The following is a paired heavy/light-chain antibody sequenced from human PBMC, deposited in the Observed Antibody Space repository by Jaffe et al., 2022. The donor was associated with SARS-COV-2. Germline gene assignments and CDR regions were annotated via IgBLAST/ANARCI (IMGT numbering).Light chain of an antibody. CDR3: MQALQTPPGFT. Sequence: DIVMTQSPLSLPVTPGEPASISCRSSQSLLHSNGYNYLDWYLQKPGQSPQLLIYLGSNRASGVPDRFSGSGSGTDFTLKISRVEAEDVGVYYCMQALQTPPGFTFGPGTKVDIK. V-gene: IGKV2-28*01. J-gene: IGKJ3*01. CDR1: QSLLHSNGYNY. CDR2: LGS.
Heavy chain of an antibody. CDR2: ISSSSSYI. CDR1: GFTFSSYS. D-gene: IGHD3-3*01. V-gene: IGHV3-21*01. J-gene: IGHJ6*02. Sequence: EVQLVESGGGLVKPGGSLRLSCAASGFTFSSYSMNWVRQAPGKGLEWVSSISSSSSYIYYADSVKGRFTISRDNAKNSLYLQMNSLRAEDTAVYYCARVYYDFWSGYYARDYYYYYGMDVWGQGTTVTVSS. CDR3: ARVYYDFWSGYYARDYYYYYGMDV.